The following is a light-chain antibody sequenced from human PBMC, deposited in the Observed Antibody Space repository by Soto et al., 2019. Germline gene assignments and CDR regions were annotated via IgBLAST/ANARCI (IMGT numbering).Light chain of an antibody. Sequence: DIQMTQSPSTLSASVGERITITCRASQNISSWLAWYQQKQGKSLKLLLYMVFSLKSGVPSRFSGIVFGKEFILTFSSRQPNYFATYYCKKYNSHSTFGQGTK. CDR1: QNISSW. CDR2: MVF. CDR3: KKYNSHST. V-gene: IGKV1-5*03. J-gene: IGKJ2*01.